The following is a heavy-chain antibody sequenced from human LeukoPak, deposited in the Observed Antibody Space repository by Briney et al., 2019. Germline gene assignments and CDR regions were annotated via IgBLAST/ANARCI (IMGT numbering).Heavy chain of an antibody. CDR2: VSADGDST. D-gene: IGHD2-15*01. CDR3: AKRRYCDDINCRDFAC. V-gene: IGHV3-23*01. Sequence: PGGSLRLSCAASGFTFSSYAMSWVRQAPGQGLKWVSAVSADGDSTYYADSVKGRFSISRGNSKSTLYLQMNSLRAGDTAVYYCAKRRYCDDINCRDFACWGQGTLVTVSS. CDR1: GFTFSSYA. J-gene: IGHJ4*02.